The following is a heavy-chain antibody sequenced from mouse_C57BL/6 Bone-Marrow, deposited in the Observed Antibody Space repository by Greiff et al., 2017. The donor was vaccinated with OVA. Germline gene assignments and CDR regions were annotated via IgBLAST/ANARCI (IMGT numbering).Heavy chain of an antibody. V-gene: IGHV1-5*01. Sequence: VQLQQSGIVLARPGASVKMSCKTSGYTFTSYWMHWVKQRPGQGLEWIGAIYPGNSDTSYNQKFKGKAKLTAVTSASTAYMELSSLTNEDSAVYYCTRSEGYHHAFAYWGQGTLVTVSA. CDR2: IYPGNSDT. CDR1: GYTFTSYW. D-gene: IGHD3-1*01. CDR3: TRSEGYHHAFAY. J-gene: IGHJ3*01.